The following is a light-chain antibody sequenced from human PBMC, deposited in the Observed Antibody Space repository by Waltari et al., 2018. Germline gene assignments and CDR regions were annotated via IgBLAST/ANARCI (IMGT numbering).Light chain of an antibody. J-gene: IGLJ3*02. CDR1: SSNVGAGFD. V-gene: IGLV1-40*01. CDR2: DNT. Sequence: PPSVSGAPGQRVTISCTGNSSNVGAGFDVHWYRHLPQTAPKLLIFDNTNRPSGVPDRFSGSKSGSSASLAISGLQAKDEALYYCQSYDSSLTSWVFGGGTKLTVL. CDR3: QSYDSSLTSWV.